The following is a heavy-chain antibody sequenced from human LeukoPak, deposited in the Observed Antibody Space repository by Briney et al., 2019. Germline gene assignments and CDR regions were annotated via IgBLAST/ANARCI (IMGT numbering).Heavy chain of an antibody. CDR2: ISAYNGHT. CDR3: ARVFTTSGGWYRSFDY. D-gene: IGHD6-19*01. V-gene: IGHV1-18*01. CDR1: GYTFTSYG. Sequence: ASMKVSCKASGYTFTSYGISWVRQAPGQGLEWMGWISAYNGHTNYAQKVQGGVTMTTDTSTSTAYMELRSLRSDDTAVYYCARVFTTSGGWYRSFDYWGQGTLVTVSS. J-gene: IGHJ4*02.